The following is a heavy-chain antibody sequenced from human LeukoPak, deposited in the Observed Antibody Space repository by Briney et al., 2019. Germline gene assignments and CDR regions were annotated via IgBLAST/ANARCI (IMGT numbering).Heavy chain of an antibody. V-gene: IGHV3-48*01. D-gene: IGHD6-6*01. J-gene: IGHJ4*02. CDR1: GFTFSSYS. CDR3: ARGWDSSSIDY. CDR2: ISSSSSTI. Sequence: GGSLRLSCAASGFTFSSYSMNWVRQAPEKGLEWVSYISSSSSTIYYADSVKGRFTISRDNAKNSLYLQMNSLRAEDAAVYYCARGWDSSSIDYWGQGTLVTVSS.